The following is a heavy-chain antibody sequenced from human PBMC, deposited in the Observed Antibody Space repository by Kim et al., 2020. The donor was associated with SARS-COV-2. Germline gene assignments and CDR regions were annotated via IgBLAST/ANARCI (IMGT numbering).Heavy chain of an antibody. J-gene: IGHJ4*02. Sequence: SETLSLTCTVSGGSISSSSYYWGWIRQPPGKGLEWIGSIYYSGSTYYNPSLKSRVTISVDTSKNQFSLKLSSVTAADTAVYYCARGWEIVVVPAAMIFPRPLDYSSQGTLVTVSS. CDR1: GGSISSSSYY. V-gene: IGHV4-39*01. D-gene: IGHD2-2*01. CDR3: ARGWEIVVVPAAMIFPRPLDY. CDR2: IYYSGST.